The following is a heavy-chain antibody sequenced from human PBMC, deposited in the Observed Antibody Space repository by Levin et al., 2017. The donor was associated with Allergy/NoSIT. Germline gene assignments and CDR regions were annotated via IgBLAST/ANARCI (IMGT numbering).Heavy chain of an antibody. J-gene: IGHJ3*02. CDR2: INPNSGGT. CDR1: GYTFTGYY. D-gene: IGHD2-8*01. CDR3: ARAISRATNDAFDI. Sequence: GESLKISCKASGYTFTGYYMHWVRQAPGQGLEWMGWINPNSGGTNYAQKFQGRVTMTRDTSISTAYMELSRLRSDDTAVYYCARAISRATNDAFDIWGQGTMVTVSS. V-gene: IGHV1-2*02.